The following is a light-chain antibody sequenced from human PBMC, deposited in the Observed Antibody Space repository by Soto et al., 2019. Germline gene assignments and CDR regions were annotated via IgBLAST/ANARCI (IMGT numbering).Light chain of an antibody. CDR3: QQYRSSKT. Sequence: ELLFTQAPGTLSLSPGERVTLSCRASQSVSSSYLAWYQQKPGQAPRLLIYGASSSATGTPDWFSSSGAGTDFTLTISRLEHEDFAVYYCQQYRSSKTFGQGTQVDIK. CDR2: GAS. J-gene: IGKJ1*01. CDR1: QSVSSSY. V-gene: IGKV3-20*01.